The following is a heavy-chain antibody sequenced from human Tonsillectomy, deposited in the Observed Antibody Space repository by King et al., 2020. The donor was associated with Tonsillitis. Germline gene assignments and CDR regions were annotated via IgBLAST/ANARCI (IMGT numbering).Heavy chain of an antibody. Sequence: VQLVESGGGVVQPGGSLRLSCAASGFTFSTFAMHWVRQAPGKGLEWVAVLSDDGTNQYYRDSVKGRFTISRDNSKNTLYLQMNTLWPEDAALYFCARGNSASYLPLNYYCDNWGQGTLVTVSS. CDR3: ARGNSASYLPLNYYCDN. CDR1: GFTFSTFA. V-gene: IGHV3-30*04. CDR2: LSDDGTNQ. D-gene: IGHD1-26*01. J-gene: IGHJ4*02.